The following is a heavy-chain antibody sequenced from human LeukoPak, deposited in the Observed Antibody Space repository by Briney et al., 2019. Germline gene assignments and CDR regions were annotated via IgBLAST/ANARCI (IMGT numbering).Heavy chain of an antibody. CDR2: ISGSGTIV. J-gene: IGHJ4*02. Sequence: GGSLRLSRVASGFTFKNYIMTWVRQAPGQGLSWVSSISGSGTIVYYADSVKGRFTVSRDNDQNSLFLQMNSLRDEDTATYYCATCSYDGSGYYYMWGQGAVVTVSS. CDR3: ATCSYDGSGYYYM. D-gene: IGHD3-22*01. CDR1: GFTFKNYI. V-gene: IGHV3-48*02.